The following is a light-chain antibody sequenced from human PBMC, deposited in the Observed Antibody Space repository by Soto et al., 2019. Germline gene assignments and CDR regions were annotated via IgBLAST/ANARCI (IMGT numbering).Light chain of an antibody. V-gene: IGLV1-40*01. CDR3: QSYDTSLSGYV. Sequence: QSVLTQPPSVSGAAGRRVTISCTGSSSNIGAGYDIHWYQQVPGTAPKPLIYANNSRASGVPDRFSGSKSGTSASLAITGLQAEDEANYYCQSYDTSLSGYVFGPGTKLTV. CDR2: ANN. CDR1: SSNIGAGYD. J-gene: IGLJ1*01.